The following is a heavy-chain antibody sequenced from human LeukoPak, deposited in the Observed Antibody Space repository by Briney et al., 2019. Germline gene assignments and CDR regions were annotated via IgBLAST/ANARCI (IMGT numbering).Heavy chain of an antibody. J-gene: IGHJ4*02. CDR2: IHYSGST. Sequence: SETLSLTCTVSGGPISSYYWSWIRQPPGKGLEWIGYIHYSGSTNYNPSLQSRVTISVDTSKNQFSVKLSSVTAADTAVYYCARAPYSSSLMYFDYWGQGALVTVSS. D-gene: IGHD6-13*01. V-gene: IGHV4-59*01. CDR1: GGPISSYY. CDR3: ARAPYSSSLMYFDY.